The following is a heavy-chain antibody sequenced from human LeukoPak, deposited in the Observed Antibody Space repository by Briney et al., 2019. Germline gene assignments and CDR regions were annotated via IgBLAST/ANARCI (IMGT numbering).Heavy chain of an antibody. V-gene: IGHV1-46*01. CDR3: ARVPLAGFWSDYYRNWFDP. CDR1: GYTFTSYY. J-gene: IGHJ5*02. Sequence: ASVKVSCKASGYTFTSYYMHWVRQAPGQGLEWMGIINPSGGSTGYAQKFQGRVTMTRNTSISTAYMELSSLRSEDTAVYYCARVPLAGFWSDYYRNWFDPWGQGTLVTVSS. D-gene: IGHD3-3*01. CDR2: INPSGGST.